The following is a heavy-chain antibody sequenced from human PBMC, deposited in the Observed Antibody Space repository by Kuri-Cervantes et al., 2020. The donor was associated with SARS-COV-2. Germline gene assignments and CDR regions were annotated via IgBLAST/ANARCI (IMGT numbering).Heavy chain of an antibody. Sequence: GESLKISCAACGFTFSSYDMHWVRQATGKGLEWVSAIGTAGDTYYPGSVKGQFTVSRENAKNSLYLQMNSLRAGDTAVYYCAKDFLLGYCSSTSCYPGYNWFDPWGQGTLVIVSS. V-gene: IGHV3-13*03. CDR2: IGTAGDT. D-gene: IGHD2-2*01. CDR3: AKDFLLGYCSSTSCYPGYNWFDP. J-gene: IGHJ5*02. CDR1: GFTFSSYD.